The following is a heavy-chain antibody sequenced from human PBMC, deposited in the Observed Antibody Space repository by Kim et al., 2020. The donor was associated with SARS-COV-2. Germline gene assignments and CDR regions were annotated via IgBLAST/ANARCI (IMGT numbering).Heavy chain of an antibody. Sequence: ASVKVSCKASGYTFTSYGISWVRQAPGQGLEWMGWISAYNGNTNYAQKLQGRVTMTTDTSTSTAYMELRSLRSDDTAVYYCARVSPSSGWSGEGDYWGQGTLVTVSS. V-gene: IGHV1-18*01. D-gene: IGHD6-19*01. J-gene: IGHJ4*02. CDR2: ISAYNGNT. CDR1: GYTFTSYG. CDR3: ARVSPSSGWSGEGDY.